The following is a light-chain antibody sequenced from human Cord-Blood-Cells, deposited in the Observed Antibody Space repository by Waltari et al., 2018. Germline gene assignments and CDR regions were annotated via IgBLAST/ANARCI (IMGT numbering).Light chain of an antibody. V-gene: IGKV1-39*01. CDR2: AAS. CDR1: QSISSY. J-gene: IGKJ3*01. Sequence: DIQMTQSPSSLSASVGDRVTIPCRASQSISSYLNWYQQKPGKAPKLLIYAASSLQSGVPSRFMGSGSGTELTLAISRLQPEDFATYYCQQSYSTLCTFGPGTKVDIK. CDR3: QQSYSTLCT.